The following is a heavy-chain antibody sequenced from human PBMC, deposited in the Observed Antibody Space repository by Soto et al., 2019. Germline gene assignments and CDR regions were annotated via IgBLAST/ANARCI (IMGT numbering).Heavy chain of an antibody. CDR2: IYHSGST. CDR1: SGSIGSSNW. CDR3: ARTMVRGVIIEDAFDI. Sequence: SETLSLTCAVSSGSIGSSNWWSWVRQPPGKGLEWIGEIYHSGSTNYNPSLKSRVTISVDKSKNQFSLKLSSVTAADTAVYYCARTMVRGVIIEDAFDIWGQGTMVTVSS. D-gene: IGHD3-10*01. V-gene: IGHV4-4*02. J-gene: IGHJ3*02.